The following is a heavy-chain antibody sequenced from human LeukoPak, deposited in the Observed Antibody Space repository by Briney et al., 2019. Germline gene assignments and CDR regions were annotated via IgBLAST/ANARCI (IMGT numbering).Heavy chain of an antibody. D-gene: IGHD3-10*01. Sequence: GGSLRLSCAASGFTFSSYSMNWVRQAPGKGLEWVSSISSSSSYIYYADSVKGRFTISRDNAKNSLYLQMNSLRAEDTAVYYCARDGGATMVRGVATYDSWGQGTPVTVSS. CDR3: ARDGGATMVRGVATYDS. CDR1: GFTFSSYS. J-gene: IGHJ4*02. V-gene: IGHV3-21*01. CDR2: ISSSSSYI.